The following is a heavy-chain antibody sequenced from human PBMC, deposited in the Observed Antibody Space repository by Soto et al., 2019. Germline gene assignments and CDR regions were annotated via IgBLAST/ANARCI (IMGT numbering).Heavy chain of an antibody. V-gene: IGHV4-30-2*01. CDR2: IYHTGTT. J-gene: IGHJ6*02. Sequence: SETLSLTCTVSGGSINSGGYSWTWIRQPPGKGLEWIGFIYHTGTTYYNPSLKSRVTISVDRSKNQFSLKLNSVTAADTAVYYCARSVWFGELLPSPYYYYGMDVWGQGTTVTVSS. CDR1: GGSINSGGYS. CDR3: ARSVWFGELLPSPYYYYGMDV. D-gene: IGHD3-10*01.